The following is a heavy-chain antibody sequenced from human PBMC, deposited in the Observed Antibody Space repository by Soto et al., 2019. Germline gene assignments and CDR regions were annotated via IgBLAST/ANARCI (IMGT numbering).Heavy chain of an antibody. Sequence: SVKVSCKASGGTFSSYAISWVRQAPGQGLEWMGGIIPIFGTANYAQKFQGRVTITADKSTSTAYMELSSLRSEDTAVYYCARRTLASYYYYGMDVWGQGTTVTVSS. J-gene: IGHJ6*02. CDR3: ARRTLASYYYYGMDV. CDR1: GGTFSSYA. CDR2: IIPIFGTA. D-gene: IGHD1-1*01. V-gene: IGHV1-69*06.